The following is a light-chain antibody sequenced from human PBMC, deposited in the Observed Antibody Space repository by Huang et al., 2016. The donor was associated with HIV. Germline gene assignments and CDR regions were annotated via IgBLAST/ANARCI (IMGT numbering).Light chain of an antibody. Sequence: DIVMTQSPDSLAVSLGEKATLNCKSSQSVLSGNNKNYLAWFPQKSGQPPKLLIYWASTRESGVPDRFSGSVSRTDFTLTINNLQPEDVAVYYCQQYFNPPVTFGPGTKVHVK. CDR3: QQYFNPPVT. J-gene: IGKJ3*01. CDR1: QSVLSGNNKNY. V-gene: IGKV4-1*01. CDR2: WAS.